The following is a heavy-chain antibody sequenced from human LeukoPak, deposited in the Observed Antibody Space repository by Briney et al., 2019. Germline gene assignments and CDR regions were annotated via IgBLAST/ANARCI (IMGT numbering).Heavy chain of an antibody. CDR2: INWNGNNI. CDR1: GFIFDDYD. Sequence: PGGSLRLSCAASGFIFDDYDVSWVRQAPGKGLEWVSNINWNGNNIGYADSVRGRFTISRDNAKNSVYLHMNSLRAGDTALYYCARGLMGGYPYFDYWGQGTLVTVSS. CDR3: ARGLMGGYPYFDY. V-gene: IGHV3-20*04. J-gene: IGHJ4*02. D-gene: IGHD3-22*01.